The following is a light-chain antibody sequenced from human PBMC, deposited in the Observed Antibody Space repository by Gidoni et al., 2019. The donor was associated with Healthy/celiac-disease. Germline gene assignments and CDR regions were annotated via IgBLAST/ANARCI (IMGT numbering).Light chain of an antibody. CDR1: QDIRNY. V-gene: IGKV1-33*01. CDR3: QQYDKLPYT. CDR2: DAS. J-gene: IGKJ2*01. Sequence: DIQMTQSPSSLSASVGDRVTITCQASQDIRNYLNWYQQKPGKAPKLLIYDASNLETGVPSRFSGSGSGTDFTFNISSLQPEDIATYYCQQYDKLPYTFGHGTKLEIK.